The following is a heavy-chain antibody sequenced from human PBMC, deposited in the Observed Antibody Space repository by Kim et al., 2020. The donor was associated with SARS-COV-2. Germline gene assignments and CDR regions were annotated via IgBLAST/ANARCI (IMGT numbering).Heavy chain of an antibody. Sequence: SETLSLTCTVSGGSISSYYWSCIRQPPGKGLEWIGYIYYSGSTNYNPSLKSRVTISVDTSKNQFSLKLSSVTAADTAVYYCARQGQWLPIDYWGQGTLVTVSS. CDR3: ARQGQWLPIDY. V-gene: IGHV4-59*08. CDR2: IYYSGST. D-gene: IGHD6-19*01. J-gene: IGHJ4*02. CDR1: GGSISSYY.